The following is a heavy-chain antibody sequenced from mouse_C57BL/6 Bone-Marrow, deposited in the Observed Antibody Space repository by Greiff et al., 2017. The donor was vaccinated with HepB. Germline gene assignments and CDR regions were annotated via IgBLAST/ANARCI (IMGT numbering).Heavy chain of an antibody. CDR2: TFYSGIT. J-gene: IGHJ1*03. V-gene: IGHV3-3*01. CDR1: GFSINSDCY. D-gene: IGHD1-1*01. CDR3: ARFYYYGSSYGVLDV. Sequence: ESGPSLVRPSQTLSLTCTVTGFSINSDCYWIWIRQFPGNKLEYIGYTFYSGITYYNPSLESRTYITRDTSKNQFSLKLSSVTTEDTATYYCARFYYYGSSYGVLDVWGTGTTVTVSS.